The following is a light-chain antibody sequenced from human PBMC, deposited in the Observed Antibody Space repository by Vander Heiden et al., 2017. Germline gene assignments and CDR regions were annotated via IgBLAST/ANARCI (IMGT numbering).Light chain of an antibody. J-gene: IGLJ3*02. CDR3: SSYTSSSTRV. V-gene: IGLV2-14*04. CDR1: SSDVGGYNY. Sequence: PGQSITISCTGTSSDVGGYNYVSWYQQHPGKAPKLMIYDVSNRPSGVSNRFAGSKSGNTASLTISGLQAEDEADYYCSSYTSSSTRVFGGGTKLTVL. CDR2: DVS.